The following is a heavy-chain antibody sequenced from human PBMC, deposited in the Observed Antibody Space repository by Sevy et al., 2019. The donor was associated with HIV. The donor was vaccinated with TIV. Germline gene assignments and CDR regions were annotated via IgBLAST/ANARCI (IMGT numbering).Heavy chain of an antibody. Sequence: GGSLRLSCAASGFTFSPYWMTWVRQAPGKGLEWVANIRPDGSDKYYVDSVKGGFTISRDNAKNSLYLQMNSLRADDTAMYYCARGVGPDCWGQGALVTVSS. CDR2: IRPDGSDK. CDR3: ARGVGPDC. V-gene: IGHV3-7*01. D-gene: IGHD1-26*01. J-gene: IGHJ4*02. CDR1: GFTFSPYW.